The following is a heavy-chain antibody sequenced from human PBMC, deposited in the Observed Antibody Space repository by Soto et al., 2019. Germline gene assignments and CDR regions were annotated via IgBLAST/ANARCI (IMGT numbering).Heavy chain of an antibody. Sequence: QVQLQESGPGLVKPSQTLSLTCTVSGGSINSGGYYWNWIRQHPGKGLEWIGYFYYSGSTSYNPSLKSRLTISGDTSKNQFSLKVNSVTAADTPVYYCARGGPVAYGVDVWGQGTTVTVSS. CDR3: ARGGPVAYGVDV. CDR1: GGSINSGGYY. J-gene: IGHJ6*02. V-gene: IGHV4-31*03. CDR2: FYYSGST.